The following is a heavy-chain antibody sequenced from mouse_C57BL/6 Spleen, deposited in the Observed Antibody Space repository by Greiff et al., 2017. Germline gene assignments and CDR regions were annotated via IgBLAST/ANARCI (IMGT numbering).Heavy chain of an antibody. CDR2: IYPGDGDT. D-gene: IGHD1-1*01. J-gene: IGHJ3*01. CDR1: GYAFSSYW. V-gene: IGHV1-80*01. Sequence: QVQLKQSGAELVKPGASVKISCKASGYAFSSYWMNWVKQRPGKGLGWIGQIYPGDGDTNYNGKFKGKATLTAEKSSSTAYMQLSSLTSEDSAVYFCASPYYYGSSPWFAYWGQGTLVTVSA. CDR3: ASPYYYGSSPWFAY.